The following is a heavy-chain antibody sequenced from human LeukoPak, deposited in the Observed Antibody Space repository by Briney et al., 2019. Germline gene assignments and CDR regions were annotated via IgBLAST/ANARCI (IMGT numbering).Heavy chain of an antibody. CDR3: ARDGERQQDKYYYYYGMAV. J-gene: IGHJ6*02. CDR2: IIAYNGNT. CDR1: GYTFTSYG. D-gene: IGHD6-13*01. V-gene: IGHV1-18*01. Sequence: EASVKVSCKASGYTFTSYGISWVRQAPGQGREWMGWIIAYNGNTNYAQKLQGRVTMTTDTSTSTAYMELRSLRSDDTAVYYCARDGERQQDKYYYYYGMAVWGQGTTVTVSS.